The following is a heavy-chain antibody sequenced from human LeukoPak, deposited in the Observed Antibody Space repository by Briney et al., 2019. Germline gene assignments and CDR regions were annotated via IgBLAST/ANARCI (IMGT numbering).Heavy chain of an antibody. CDR1: GFTFSSYA. V-gene: IGHV3-30-3*01. Sequence: PGRSLRLSCAASGFTFSSYAMHWVRQAPGKGLEWVAVISYDGSNKYYEDSVKGRFSISRDNSRNTQNLQMSSLRVEDTAVYYCARETGSAVGSTDFDYWGQGTLVTVSS. CDR2: ISYDGSNK. CDR3: ARETGSAVGSTDFDY. J-gene: IGHJ4*02. D-gene: IGHD4-17*01.